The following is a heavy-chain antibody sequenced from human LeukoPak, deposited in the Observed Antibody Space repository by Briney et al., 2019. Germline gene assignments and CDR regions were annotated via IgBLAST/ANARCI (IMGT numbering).Heavy chain of an antibody. CDR3: ARGADGDGFYYYYMDV. J-gene: IGHJ6*03. CDR2: INTDGSST. Sequence: GGSLRLSCAASGFTFSTYWMHWVRQAPGKGLVWVSRINTDGSSTYYADSVKGRFTVSRDNAKNTPYLQMNSLRAEDTAVYYCARGADGDGFYYYYMDVWGKGTTVTVSS. D-gene: IGHD4-17*01. CDR1: GFTFSTYW. V-gene: IGHV3-74*01.